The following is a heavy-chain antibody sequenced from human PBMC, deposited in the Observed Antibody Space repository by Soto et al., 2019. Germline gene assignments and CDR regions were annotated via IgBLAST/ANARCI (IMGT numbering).Heavy chain of an antibody. Sequence: QVQLQESGPGLVKPSQTLSLTCSVSGGSISSGGYYWGGIRQHPGKGLEWIGYIYYSGSTYYNPSLKSRVTISVDTSKNQFSLKLSSVTAADTAVYYCARWVGATSFDYWGQGTLVTVSS. V-gene: IGHV4-31*03. J-gene: IGHJ4*02. CDR1: GGSISSGGYY. CDR3: ARWVGATSFDY. CDR2: IYYSGST. D-gene: IGHD1-26*01.